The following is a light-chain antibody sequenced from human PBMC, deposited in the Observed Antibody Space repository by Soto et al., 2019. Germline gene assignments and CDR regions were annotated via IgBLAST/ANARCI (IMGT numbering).Light chain of an antibody. J-gene: IGKJ1*01. CDR3: QQYNNWWT. V-gene: IGKV3-15*01. Sequence: EIVMTHSPATPSVSPGERATLSCRASQSVSSNLAWYQQKPGQAPRLLIYGASTRATGIPARFSGSGSGTEFTLTISSLQSEDFAVYYCQQYNNWWTFGQGTKVDIK. CDR2: GAS. CDR1: QSVSSN.